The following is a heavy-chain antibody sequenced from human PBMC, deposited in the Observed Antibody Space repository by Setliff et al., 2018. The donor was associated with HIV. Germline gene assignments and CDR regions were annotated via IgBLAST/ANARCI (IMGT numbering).Heavy chain of an antibody. CDR3: ARDVPWGDYYYYMDV. V-gene: IGHV4-59*01. D-gene: IGHD3-16*01. J-gene: IGHJ6*03. CDR1: GGSMSRFY. Sequence: PSETLSLTCTVSGGSMSRFYWTWIRQPPGKGLEWIGFVYSTGSINYSPSFRGRLTISLDTSENQFSLHLTSVTAADTAVYYCARDVPWGDYYYYMDVWGKGTTVTVSS. CDR2: VYSTGSI.